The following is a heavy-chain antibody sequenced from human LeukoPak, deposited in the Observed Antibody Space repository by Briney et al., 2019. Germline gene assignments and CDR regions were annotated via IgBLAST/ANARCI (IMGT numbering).Heavy chain of an antibody. Sequence: LETLSLTCTVSGYSISSGYYWGWIRQPPGKGLEWIGSIYHSGSTYYNPSLKSRVTISVDTSKNQFSLKLSSVTAADTAVYYCAREGVGWQWLVRFGYYYYYMDVWGKGTTVTVSS. CDR1: GYSISSGYY. J-gene: IGHJ6*03. V-gene: IGHV4-38-2*02. CDR2: IYHSGST. D-gene: IGHD6-19*01. CDR3: AREGVGWQWLVRFGYYYYYMDV.